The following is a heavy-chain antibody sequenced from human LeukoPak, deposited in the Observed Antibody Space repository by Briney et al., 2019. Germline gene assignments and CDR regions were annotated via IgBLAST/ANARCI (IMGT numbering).Heavy chain of an antibody. J-gene: IGHJ4*02. CDR3: ARGSDSSTYTAFDY. D-gene: IGHD2-2*01. CDR1: GGSISSGSYY. V-gene: IGHV4-61*02. Sequence: KPSETLSLTCTVSGGSISSGSYYWSWIRQPAGKGLEWIGRIYTSGSTNYNPSLKSRVTMSVDTSKNQFSLKLNSVTAADTAVYYCARGSDSSTYTAFDYWGQGILVTVS. CDR2: IYTSGST.